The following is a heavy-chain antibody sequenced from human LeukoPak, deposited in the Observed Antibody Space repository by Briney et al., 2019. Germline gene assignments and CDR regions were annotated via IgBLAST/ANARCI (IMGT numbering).Heavy chain of an antibody. D-gene: IGHD3-10*01. CDR1: GFTLSKHW. J-gene: IGHJ4*02. Sequence: PGGSLTLSCAASGFTLSKHWMTWVRQAPGKGLECVAIIKQDGSEKYYVNSVKGRFTISRDNAKNSLYLQMNSLRAKDTAVYYCAKSGPPRWGIWFGEYWGQGTLVAVSS. V-gene: IGHV3-7*03. CDR2: IKQDGSEK. CDR3: AKSGPPRWGIWFGEY.